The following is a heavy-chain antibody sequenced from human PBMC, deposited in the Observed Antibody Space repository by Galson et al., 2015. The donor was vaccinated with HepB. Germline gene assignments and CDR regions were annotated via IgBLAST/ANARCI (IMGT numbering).Heavy chain of an antibody. V-gene: IGHV4-34*01. CDR1: GGSFSGYY. J-gene: IGHJ6*02. Sequence: SETLSLTCAVYGGSFSGYYWSWIRQPPGKGLEWIGEINHSGSTNDNPFLKSRITISVDTSKNQFSLKLSSVTAADTAVYYCARRPNLNWNYDRHYYYYGMDVWGQGTTVTVSS. CDR2: INHSGST. D-gene: IGHD1-7*01. CDR3: ARRPNLNWNYDRHYYYYGMDV.